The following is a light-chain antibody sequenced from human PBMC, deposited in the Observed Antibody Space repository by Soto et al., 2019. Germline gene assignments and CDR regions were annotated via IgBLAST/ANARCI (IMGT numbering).Light chain of an antibody. Sequence: DIVMTQSPDSLPLSLGERATINCKSSQSLFYNSDTNNYLAWYQQKPGQPPKLLIYSASTRRAGVPDRFLGSGSGTDFALTLTSLQAEDVAIYYRQQYFGSPNFGQGTKVE. CDR3: QQYFGSPN. CDR2: SAS. CDR1: QSLFYNSDTNNY. V-gene: IGKV4-1*01. J-gene: IGKJ1*01.